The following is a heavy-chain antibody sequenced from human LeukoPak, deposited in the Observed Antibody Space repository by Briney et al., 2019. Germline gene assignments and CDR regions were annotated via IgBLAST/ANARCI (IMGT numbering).Heavy chain of an antibody. CDR3: ARVGNWNYGHFYYYMDV. V-gene: IGHV3-48*03. CDR2: ISSSGSTI. Sequence: PGGSLRLSCAASGFTFSSYEMNWVRQAPGKGLEWVSYISSSGSTIYYADSVKGRFTISRDNAKNSVYLQMNSLRAEDTAVYYCARVGNWNYGHFYYYMDVWGKGTTVTVSS. J-gene: IGHJ6*03. CDR1: GFTFSSYE. D-gene: IGHD1-7*01.